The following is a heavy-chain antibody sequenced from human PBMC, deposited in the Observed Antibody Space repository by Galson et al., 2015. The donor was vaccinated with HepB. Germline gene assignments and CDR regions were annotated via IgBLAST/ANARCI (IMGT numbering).Heavy chain of an antibody. V-gene: IGHV3-23*01. CDR2: ISGSGGAT. Sequence: SLRLSCAASGFTFTSFAMNWLRQAPGKAPEWVSVISGSGGATYYANSVKGRFSTSRDNSASTLSLQMNSLSAEDTAIYYCAKGNIAGIPAAPYSWGQGTLVTVSS. D-gene: IGHD2-2*01. CDR1: GFTFTSFA. CDR3: AKGNIAGIPAAPYS. J-gene: IGHJ4*02.